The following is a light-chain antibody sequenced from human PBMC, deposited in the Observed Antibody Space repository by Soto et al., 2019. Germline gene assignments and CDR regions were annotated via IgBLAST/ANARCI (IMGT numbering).Light chain of an antibody. V-gene: IGLV2-14*01. J-gene: IGLJ1*01. Sequence: QSALTQPASVSGSPGQSITISCTGTSSDVGGYNYVYWYQQHPGKAPKLMIYEVSNRPSGVSNRFYGSKSGNTASLTISGLQAEDEADYYCSSYTTANPYVFGTGSKVTV. CDR3: SSYTTANPYV. CDR2: EVS. CDR1: SSDVGGYNY.